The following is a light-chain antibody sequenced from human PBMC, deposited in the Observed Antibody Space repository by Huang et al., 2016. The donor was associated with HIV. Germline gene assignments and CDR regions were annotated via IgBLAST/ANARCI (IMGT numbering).Light chain of an antibody. CDR1: QSVSSSY. CDR2: GAS. J-gene: IGKJ1*01. Sequence: EIVLTQSPGTLSLSPGERATLSCRASQSVSSSYLAWYQHRPGQAPRLLIYGASSRATGIPDRVSGSGSGTDFTLTISRLEPEDCAVYYCQHYGSSRTFGQGTKVEIK. CDR3: QHYGSSRT. V-gene: IGKV3-20*01.